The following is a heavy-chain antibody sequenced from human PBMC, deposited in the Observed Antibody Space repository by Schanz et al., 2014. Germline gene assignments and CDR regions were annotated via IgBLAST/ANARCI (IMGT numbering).Heavy chain of an antibody. CDR1: GFTFNIYA. V-gene: IGHV3-23*01. J-gene: IGHJ3*01. CDR3: AKDKAAGSAWFDGFNV. Sequence: EAQLLDSGGGLAQPGGSLRLSCAASGFTFNIYAMIWVRQAPGKGLEWVAGISGSGTTTYYAASVKGRFTISRDNSKNTLYLEMNSLRVEDTALYYCAKDKAAGSAWFDGFNVWGQGTMVTVSS. D-gene: IGHD6-13*01. CDR2: ISGSGTTT.